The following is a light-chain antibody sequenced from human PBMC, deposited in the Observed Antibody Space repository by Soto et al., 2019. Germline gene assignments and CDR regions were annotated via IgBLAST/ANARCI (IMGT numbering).Light chain of an antibody. V-gene: IGKV3-11*01. CDR3: QQSAHWLT. CDR1: QWITNH. J-gene: IGKJ4*01. CDR2: DSS. Sequence: EIGMTQSPATLSLSPGERATLSCRASQWITNHLAWYQQKPGQAPRLLIYDSSIRAIGIPARFNGSGAGTDFTITISGLEPDDFAFYYCQQSAHWLTFGGGTKVDIK.